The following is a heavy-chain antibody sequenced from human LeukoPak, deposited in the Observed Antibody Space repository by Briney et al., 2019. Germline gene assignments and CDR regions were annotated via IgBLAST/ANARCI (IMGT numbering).Heavy chain of an antibody. V-gene: IGHV3-30*02. Sequence: GGSLRLSCAASGFTFSSYGMHWVRQAPGKGVEWVAFIRYNGSNKNYADSVKGRFTISRDNSKNTLYLQMNSLRAEDTAVYYCARRIVGATGFDYWGQGTLVTVSS. CDR2: IRYNGSNK. J-gene: IGHJ4*02. CDR3: ARRIVGATGFDY. CDR1: GFTFSSYG. D-gene: IGHD1-26*01.